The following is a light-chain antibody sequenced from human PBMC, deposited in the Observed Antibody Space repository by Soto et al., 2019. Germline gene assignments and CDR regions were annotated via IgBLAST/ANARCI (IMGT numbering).Light chain of an antibody. J-gene: IGKJ3*01. CDR2: AAS. CDR3: QKYSSVPV. Sequence: DIQMTQSPTSLSASVGDRVTITCRASQDIRNFVAWYQQKPGKAPKLLIYAASTLQSGVPSRFSGSGSGTDFTLTINRLQPEDVATYSCQKYSSVPVFGPGTKVGIK. CDR1: QDIRNF. V-gene: IGKV1-27*01.